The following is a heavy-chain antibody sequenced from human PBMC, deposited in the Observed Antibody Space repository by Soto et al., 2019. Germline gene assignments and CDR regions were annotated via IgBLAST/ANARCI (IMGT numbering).Heavy chain of an antibody. Sequence: QVQLVESGGGLVKPGGSLRLSCAASGFTFSDYYMSWIRQAPGKGLEWVSYISSSSSYTNYADSVKGRFTISRDNAKNSLYLQMNSLRAEDTAVYYCARSPDYGDYESFYYYYGMDVWGQGTTVTVSS. CDR2: ISSSSSYT. J-gene: IGHJ6*02. V-gene: IGHV3-11*06. CDR1: GFTFSDYY. CDR3: ARSPDYGDYESFYYYYGMDV. D-gene: IGHD4-17*01.